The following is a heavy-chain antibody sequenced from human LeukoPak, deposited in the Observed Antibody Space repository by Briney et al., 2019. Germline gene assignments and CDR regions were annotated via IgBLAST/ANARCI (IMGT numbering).Heavy chain of an antibody. CDR2: ISASGDTI. CDR1: GFTFSSYA. J-gene: IGHJ4*02. Sequence: GGSLGLSCAASGFTFSSYAMSWVRQAPGKGLEWVSVISASGDTIYYTDSVKGRSTISRDNSKNTLYLQTSSLRADDTAVYYCARDRKHFDCWGQGTLVTVSS. V-gene: IGHV3-23*01. CDR3: ARDRKHFDC.